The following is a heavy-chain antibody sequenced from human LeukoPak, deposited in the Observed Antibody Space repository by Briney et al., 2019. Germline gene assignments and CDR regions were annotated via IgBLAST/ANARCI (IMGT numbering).Heavy chain of an antibody. Sequence: GGSLRLSCAASGFTFSSYSMNWVRQAPGKGLEWVSVIYSGGSTYYADSVKGRFTISRDNSKNTLYLQMNSLRAEDTAVYYCARDTPPSDYWGQGTLVTVSS. D-gene: IGHD2-15*01. CDR1: GFTFSSYS. V-gene: IGHV3-66*01. CDR2: IYSGGST. CDR3: ARDTPPSDY. J-gene: IGHJ4*02.